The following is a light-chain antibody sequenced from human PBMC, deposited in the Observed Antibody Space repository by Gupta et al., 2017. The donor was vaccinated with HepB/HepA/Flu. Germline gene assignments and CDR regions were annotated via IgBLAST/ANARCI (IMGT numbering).Light chain of an antibody. CDR3: QQYNNWPPWT. CDR1: QSVSSN. Sequence: EIVMTQSPATLSVSPGERATLSCGASQSVSSNLAWYQQKPGQAPRLLIYGASTRDTGIPARFSGSGSGKEFTLTISSLQSEDFAVYYCQQYNNWPPWTFGQGTKVEIK. CDR2: GAS. V-gene: IGKV3-15*01. J-gene: IGKJ1*01.